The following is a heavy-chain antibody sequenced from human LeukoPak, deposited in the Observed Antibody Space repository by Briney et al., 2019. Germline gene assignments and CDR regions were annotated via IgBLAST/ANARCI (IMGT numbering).Heavy chain of an antibody. CDR2: ISYDGSNK. CDR1: GFTFSSYA. D-gene: IGHD6-19*01. V-gene: IGHV3-30*01. J-gene: IGHJ4*02. CDR3: ARDLVSGIAVAGPDY. Sequence: GRSLRLSCAASGFTFSSYAMHWVRQAPGKGLEWVAVISYDGSNKYYADSVKGRFTISRDNSKNTLYLQMNSLRAEDTAVYYCARDLVSGIAVAGPDYWGQGTLVTVSS.